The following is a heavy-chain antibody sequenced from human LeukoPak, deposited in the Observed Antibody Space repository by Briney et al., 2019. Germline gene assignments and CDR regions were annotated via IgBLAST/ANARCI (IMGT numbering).Heavy chain of an antibody. CDR1: GGSISSYY. Sequence: SETLSLTCTVSGGSISSYYWSWIRQPPGKGLEWIGYIYYSGSTNYNPSLKSRVTISVDTSKNQFSLKLSSVTAADTAVYYCARSPVPAASLFTYYYYIDVWGKGTTVTVSS. V-gene: IGHV4-59*01. J-gene: IGHJ6*03. CDR3: ARSPVPAASLFTYYYYIDV. D-gene: IGHD2-2*01. CDR2: IYYSGST.